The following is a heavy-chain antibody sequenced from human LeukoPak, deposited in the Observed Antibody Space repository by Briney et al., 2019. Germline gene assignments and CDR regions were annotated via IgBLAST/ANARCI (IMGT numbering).Heavy chain of an antibody. CDR3: ARGFYYYDSSGYGGDDY. Sequence: ASVKVSCKASGYTFTSYGISWVRQAPGQGLEWMGWISAYNGNTIYAQKLQGRVTMTTDTSTSTAYMELRSLRSDDTAVYYCARGFYYYDSSGYGGDDYWGQGTLVTVSS. CDR1: GYTFTSYG. V-gene: IGHV1-18*01. D-gene: IGHD3-22*01. CDR2: ISAYNGNT. J-gene: IGHJ4*02.